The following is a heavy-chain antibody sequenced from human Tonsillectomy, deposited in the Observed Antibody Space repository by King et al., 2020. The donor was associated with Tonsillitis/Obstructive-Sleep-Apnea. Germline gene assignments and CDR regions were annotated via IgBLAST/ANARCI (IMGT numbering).Heavy chain of an antibody. CDR3: ARDINPQYSGTYYDAFDI. Sequence: VQLVESGGGLVQPGGSLRLSCAASGFTFSSYWMIWLRQAPGKGLEWVANIKQDGSQKSFVDSVRGRFTISRDNAKNSLYLQMNDLRAEDTAVYYGARDINPQYSGTYYDAFDIWGQGTMVTVSS. CDR1: GFTFSSYW. CDR2: IKQDGSQK. V-gene: IGHV3-7*01. D-gene: IGHD1-26*01. J-gene: IGHJ3*02.